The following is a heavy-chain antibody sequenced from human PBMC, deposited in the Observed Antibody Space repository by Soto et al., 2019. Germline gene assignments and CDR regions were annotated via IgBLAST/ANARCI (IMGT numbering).Heavy chain of an antibody. D-gene: IGHD5-12*01. CDR2: ISGSGGST. Sequence: GGSLRLSCAASGFTFSSYAMSWVRQAPGKGLEWVSAISGSGGSTYYADSVKGRFTISRDNSKNTLYLQMNSLRAEDTAVYYCARTYSGYDYYYYGMDVWGQGTTVTVSS. CDR1: GFTFSSYA. V-gene: IGHV3-23*01. CDR3: ARTYSGYDYYYYGMDV. J-gene: IGHJ6*02.